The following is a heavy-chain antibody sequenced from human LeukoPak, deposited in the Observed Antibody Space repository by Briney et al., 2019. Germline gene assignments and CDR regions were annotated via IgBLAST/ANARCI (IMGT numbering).Heavy chain of an antibody. CDR3: ARASPLYSSSWYFDY. CDR2: VHYSGST. D-gene: IGHD6-13*01. J-gene: IGHJ4*02. CDR1: GGSISSYY. V-gene: IGHV4-59*01. Sequence: SETLSLTCTVSGGSISSYYWSWIRQPPGKGLEWIGFVHYSGSTHYNPSLKSRVTISVDTSKNQFSLKLSSVTAADTAVYYCARASPLYSSSWYFDYWGQGTLVTVSS.